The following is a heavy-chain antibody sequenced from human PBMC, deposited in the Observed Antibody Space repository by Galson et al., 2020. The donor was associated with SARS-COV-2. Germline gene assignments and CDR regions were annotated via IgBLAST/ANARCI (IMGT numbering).Heavy chain of an antibody. V-gene: IGHV4-61*02. Sequence: SETLSLTCAVSGGSISGGSYYWSWIRQPAGKGLEWIGRMYFTGSTNYNPSLKSRVTMSIDTSKNEFSLTLTSVTAADTAVYYCARDPLRSNTVALMESDSYYDGMDVWGQGTTVTVSS. CDR3: ARDPLRSNTVALMESDSYYDGMDV. CDR1: GGSISGGSYY. CDR2: MYFTGST. J-gene: IGHJ6*02. D-gene: IGHD5-12*01.